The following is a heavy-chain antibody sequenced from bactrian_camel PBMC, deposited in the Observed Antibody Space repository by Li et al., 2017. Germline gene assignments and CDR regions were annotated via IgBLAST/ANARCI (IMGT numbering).Heavy chain of an antibody. CDR2: HYTGTATT. CDR3: AEGRGSRGEHCYSLNY. J-gene: IGHJ4*01. V-gene: IGHV3S1*01. D-gene: IGHD6*01. CDR1: LYIYSSYC. Sequence: ESGGDSVQAGGSLRLSCEISLYIYSSYCMGWFRQAPGKEREAVAAHYTGTATTYIADSVKGRFTISQDSARSTVYLQMNNLQPEDTATYYCAEGRGSRGEHCYSLNYWGQGTQVTVS.